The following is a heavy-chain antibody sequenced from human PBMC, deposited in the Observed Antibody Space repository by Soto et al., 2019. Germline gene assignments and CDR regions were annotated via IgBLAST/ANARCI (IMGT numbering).Heavy chain of an antibody. V-gene: IGHV1-69*12. J-gene: IGHJ4*02. CDR2: IIPIFGTA. D-gene: IGHD4-4*01. CDR1: GGTFSSYA. Sequence: QVQLVQSGAEVKKPGSSVKVSCKASGGTFSSYAISWVRQAPGQGLEWMGGIIPIFGTANYAQKFQGRVTITADEPTRTADMERGSLRSEETAVYFCDISDDYSNCWGQGTLVTVSS. CDR3: DISDDYSNC.